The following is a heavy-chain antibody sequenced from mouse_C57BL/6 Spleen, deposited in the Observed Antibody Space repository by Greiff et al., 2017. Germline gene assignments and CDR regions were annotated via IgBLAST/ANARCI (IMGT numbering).Heavy chain of an antibody. CDR2: INPSNGGT. J-gene: IGHJ4*01. Sequence: QVQLQQPGTELVQPGASVKLSCQASGYTFTSYWMHWVKQRPGHGLEWIGNINPSNGGTNYNEKFKGKATLTVDKSSSTAYMQLSSLTSEDSAVYYCARSLTGNYYAMDYWGQGTSVTVSS. D-gene: IGHD4-1*01. CDR1: GYTFTSYW. V-gene: IGHV1-53*01. CDR3: ARSLTGNYYAMDY.